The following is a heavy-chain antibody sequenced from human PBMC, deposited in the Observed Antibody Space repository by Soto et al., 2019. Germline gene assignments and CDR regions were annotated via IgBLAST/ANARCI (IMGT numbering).Heavy chain of an antibody. CDR2: IYPGDAET. V-gene: IGHV5-51*01. CDR3: ARVTNYVDSCDFYSFAV. D-gene: IGHD3-22*01. Sequence: GESLKISCQGSGYDFTHSWVAWVRQTPGKGLEWMGVIYPGDAETRYSPSFQARLTFSVDKSIDTAYLHWSSREASDTAIYYCARVTNYVDSCDFYSFAVWGQGARVTVSS. CDR1: GYDFTHSW. J-gene: IGHJ4*02.